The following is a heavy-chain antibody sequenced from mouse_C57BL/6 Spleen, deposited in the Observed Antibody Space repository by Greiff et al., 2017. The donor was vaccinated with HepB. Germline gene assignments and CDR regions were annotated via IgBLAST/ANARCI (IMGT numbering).Heavy chain of an antibody. V-gene: IGHV5-17*01. J-gene: IGHJ3*01. CDR1: GFTFSDYG. CDR2: ISSGSSTI. D-gene: IGHD1-1*01. CDR3: ARDYYGSKGWFAY. Sequence: EVKLVESGGGLVKPGGSLKLSCAASGFTFSDYGMHWVRQAPEKGLEWVAYISSGSSTIYYADTVKGRFTISRDNAKNTLFLQMTSLRSEDTAMYYCARDYYGSKGWFAYWGQGTLVTVSA.